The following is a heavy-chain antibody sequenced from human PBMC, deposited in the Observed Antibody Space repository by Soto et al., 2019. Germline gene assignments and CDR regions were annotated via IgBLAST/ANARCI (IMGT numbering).Heavy chain of an antibody. J-gene: IGHJ4*02. Sequence: SETLSLTCAVYGGSFIGYYWSWIRQPPGKGLEWIGEINHSGSTNYNPSLKSRVTISVDTSKNQFSLKLSSVTAADTAVYYCARGHSGSYPGDWGQGTLVTVSS. V-gene: IGHV4-34*01. CDR1: GGSFIGYY. CDR3: ARGHSGSYPGD. D-gene: IGHD1-26*01. CDR2: INHSGST.